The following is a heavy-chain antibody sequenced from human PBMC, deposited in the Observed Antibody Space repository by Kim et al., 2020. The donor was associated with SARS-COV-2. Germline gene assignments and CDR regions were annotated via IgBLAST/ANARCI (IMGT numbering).Heavy chain of an antibody. Sequence: GESLKISCKGSGYSFTSYWIGWVRQMPGKGLEWMGIIYPGDSDTRYRPSFQGQVTIPAAKSISTAYLQWSSLKASDTALYYSARQLAGFNFCYYGMDVWGQGTPVTVSS. V-gene: IGHV5-51*01. J-gene: IGHJ6*02. CDR1: GYSFTSYW. D-gene: IGHD6-13*01. CDR2: IYPGDSDT. CDR3: ARQLAGFNFCYYGMDV.